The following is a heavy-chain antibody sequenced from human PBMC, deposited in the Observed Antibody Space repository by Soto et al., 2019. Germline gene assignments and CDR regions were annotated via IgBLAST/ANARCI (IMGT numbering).Heavy chain of an antibody. Sequence: SVKVSCKASGGTFSNSAIIWVRQAPGQGLEWMGGILPIFGTASYAQKFQDRVTIKADESTSTAYMELRRLRFEDTAVYYCARDRIAVAGPPPYYYYGMDVWGQGTTVTVSS. CDR3: ARDRIAVAGPPPYYYYGMDV. J-gene: IGHJ6*02. CDR1: GGTFSNSA. D-gene: IGHD6-19*01. V-gene: IGHV1-69*13. CDR2: ILPIFGTA.